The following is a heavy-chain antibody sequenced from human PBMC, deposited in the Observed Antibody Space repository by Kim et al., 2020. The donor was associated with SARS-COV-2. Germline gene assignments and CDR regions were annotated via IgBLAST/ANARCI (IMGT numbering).Heavy chain of an antibody. J-gene: IGHJ4*02. D-gene: IGHD6-19*01. V-gene: IGHV4-39*01. CDR2: IYYSGST. CDR1: GGSISSSSYY. CDR3: ARQGIAVADGFDY. Sequence: SETLSLTCTVSGGSISSSSYYWGWIRQPPGKGLEWIGSIYYSGSTYYNPSLKSRVTISVDTSKNQFSLKLSSVTAADTAVYYCARQGIAVADGFDYWGQGTLVTVSS.